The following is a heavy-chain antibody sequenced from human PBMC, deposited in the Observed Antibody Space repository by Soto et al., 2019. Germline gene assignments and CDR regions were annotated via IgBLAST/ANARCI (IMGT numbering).Heavy chain of an antibody. CDR1: GYTFTSHY. CDR3: SRGLWQWLFDY. CDR2: IDPSGGAT. V-gene: IGHV1-46*03. D-gene: IGHD6-19*01. Sequence: QVQLVQSGAEVKKPGASVMVSCRASGYTFTSHYMHWVRQAPGQGLEWMGMIDPSGGATTYAQKLQXXVTITRDTSTTPVYMELSSLRPEDTAVYSCSRGLWQWLFDYWGQGTLVTVSS. J-gene: IGHJ4*02.